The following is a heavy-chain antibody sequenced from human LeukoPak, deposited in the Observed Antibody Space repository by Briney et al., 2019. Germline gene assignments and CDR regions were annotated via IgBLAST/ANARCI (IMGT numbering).Heavy chain of an antibody. V-gene: IGHV3-30*02. CDR2: IHYDSTTE. J-gene: IGHJ4*02. Sequence: GGCLRLSCAASGLDFSSYGIDWVRQAPGKGLEWVASIHYDSTTEDYADSVQGRFTISTANSKNTLFLQMNNLRVEDMAVLYCAKDWNWAIDYWGQGTLVTVSS. CDR1: GLDFSSYG. CDR3: AKDWNWAIDY. D-gene: IGHD1-7*01.